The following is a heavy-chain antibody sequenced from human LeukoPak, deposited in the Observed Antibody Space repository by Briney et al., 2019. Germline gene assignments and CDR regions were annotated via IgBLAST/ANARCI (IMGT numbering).Heavy chain of an antibody. CDR2: IYYSGST. CDR1: GGSISNGDHY. Sequence: SETLSLTCTVSGGSISNGDHYWSWIRQHPGKGLEWIGYIYYSGSTDSNPSLKSRVTISVDTSKNQFSLKLRSVTAADTAVYYCARRPRNDILTGTPFDYWGQGILVTVSS. V-gene: IGHV4-61*08. D-gene: IGHD3-9*01. J-gene: IGHJ4*02. CDR3: ARRPRNDILTGTPFDY.